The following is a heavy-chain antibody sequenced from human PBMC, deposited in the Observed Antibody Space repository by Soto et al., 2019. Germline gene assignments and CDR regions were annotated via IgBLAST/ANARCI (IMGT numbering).Heavy chain of an antibody. D-gene: IGHD6-13*01. V-gene: IGHV1-69*01. Sequence: QVQLVQSGAEVKKPGSSVKVSCKASGGTFSSYAISWVRQDPGQGLEWMGGIIPIFGTANYAQKFQGRVTITADESTSTAYMELSSLISDDTAVYYCARPSGIAAAVTGDYFDYWGPGTLFTVSS. J-gene: IGHJ4*02. CDR3: ARPSGIAAAVTGDYFDY. CDR1: GGTFSSYA. CDR2: IIPIFGTA.